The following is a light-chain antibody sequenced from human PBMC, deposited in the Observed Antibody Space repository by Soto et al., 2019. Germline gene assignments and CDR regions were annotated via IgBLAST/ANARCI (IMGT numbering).Light chain of an antibody. CDR3: LSYDSSLGVV. CDR2: GNN. V-gene: IGLV1-40*01. CDR1: SSNIGAGYE. J-gene: IGLJ3*02. Sequence: QSVLTQPPSVSGARGQRVTISCTGSSSNIGAGYEVHWYQQLPGTAPKLLIYGNNNRPSGVPDRISGSKSGTSVSLAITGLRAEDEADYYCLSYDSSLGVVFGGGTKLTVL.